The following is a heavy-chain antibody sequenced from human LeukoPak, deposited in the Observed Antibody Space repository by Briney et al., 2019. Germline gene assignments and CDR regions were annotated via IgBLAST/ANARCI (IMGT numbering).Heavy chain of an antibody. V-gene: IGHV4-34*01. CDR1: GGSFSGYY. CDR2: IYYSGST. Sequence: PSETLSLTCAVYGGSFSGYYWSRIRQPPGKGLEWIGSIYYSGSTYYNPSLKSRVTISVDTSKNQFSLKLSSVTAADTAIYYCARDRNDAFDIWGQGTMVTVSS. CDR3: ARDRNDAFDI. J-gene: IGHJ3*02.